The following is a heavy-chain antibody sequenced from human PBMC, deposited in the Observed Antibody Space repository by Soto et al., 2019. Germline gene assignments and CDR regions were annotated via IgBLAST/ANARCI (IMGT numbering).Heavy chain of an antibody. Sequence: QVQLVQSGAEVKKPGASVKVSCKASGYTFTSYDINWVRQATGQGLEWMGWMNPNSGNTGYAQKFQGRVTMSWNTAVSTAYMELSSLRAEDTAFYYRARENTAYGMDVWGQGTTVTVSS. J-gene: IGHJ6*02. CDR1: GYTFTSYD. D-gene: IGHD2-2*02. CDR2: MNPNSGNT. CDR3: ARENTAYGMDV. V-gene: IGHV1-8*01.